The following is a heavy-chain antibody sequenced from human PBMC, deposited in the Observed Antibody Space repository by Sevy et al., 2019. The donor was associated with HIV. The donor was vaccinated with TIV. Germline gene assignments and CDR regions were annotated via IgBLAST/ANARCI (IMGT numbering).Heavy chain of an antibody. CDR2: ISGSGGST. CDR3: AKGVIVGATRGDAFDI. V-gene: IGHV3-23*01. CDR1: GFTFSSYA. D-gene: IGHD1-26*01. J-gene: IGHJ3*02. Sequence: GGSLRLSCAASGFTFSSYAMSWVRQAPGKGLEWVSAISGSGGSTYYADSVKGRFTISRDNSKNTLYLQMNSRRAEDTAVYYCAKGVIVGATRGDAFDIWGQGTMVTVSS.